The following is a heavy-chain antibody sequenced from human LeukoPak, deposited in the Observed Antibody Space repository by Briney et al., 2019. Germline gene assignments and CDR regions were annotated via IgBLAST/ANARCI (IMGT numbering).Heavy chain of an antibody. CDR3: ARHFGDLSTLDS. CDR2: ISYDGSNK. V-gene: IGHV3-30*04. J-gene: IGHJ4*02. CDR1: GFTFSSYA. Sequence: GRSLRLSCAASGFTFSSYAMHWVRQAPGKGLEWVAVISYDGSNKYYADSVKGRFTISRDNSKNTLYLQMNSLRAEDTAMYFCARHFGDLSTLDSWGQGTLVTVSS. D-gene: IGHD3-16*02.